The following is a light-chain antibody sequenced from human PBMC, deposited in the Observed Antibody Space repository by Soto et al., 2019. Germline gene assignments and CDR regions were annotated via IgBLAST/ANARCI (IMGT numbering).Light chain of an antibody. J-gene: IGKJ4*01. CDR3: QQSYSTPPT. V-gene: IGKV1-39*01. Sequence: DIQMTQSPSSLSASVGDKVTLTCRSSQSISSYLNWYQQTPGKAPKLLIHAASSLQSGVPSRFRGSGSGTDVTLTISSLQPEDFATYYCQQSYSTPPTFGGGTKVDIK. CDR1: QSISSY. CDR2: AAS.